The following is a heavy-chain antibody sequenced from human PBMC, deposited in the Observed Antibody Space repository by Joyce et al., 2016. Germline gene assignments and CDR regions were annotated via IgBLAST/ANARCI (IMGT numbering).Heavy chain of an antibody. J-gene: IGHJ5*02. V-gene: IGHV1-24*01. CDR3: HAYCGGDCYP. CDR1: GYSLSDLS. CDR2: YGPEDGKA. D-gene: IGHD2-21*02. Sequence: HVQLEQSGAEVKKPGASVKVSCKVSGYSLSDLSVHWVRQAPGKGLEWRGGYGPEDGKAVYAQKFQGRVTLTEDTSTDTVYMELSSLRSEDTSIYYCHAYCGGDCYPWGQGTLVTVSS.